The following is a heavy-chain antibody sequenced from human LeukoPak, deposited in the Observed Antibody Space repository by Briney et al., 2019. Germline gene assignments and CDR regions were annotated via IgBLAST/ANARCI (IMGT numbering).Heavy chain of an antibody. D-gene: IGHD2/OR15-2a*01. J-gene: IGHJ4*02. V-gene: IGHV3-23*01. CDR2: IVGNGGGI. CDR3: AKDRIPDGKYSIDF. Sequence: PGGSLRLSCAASGFTFSTYAMNWVRQAPGKGLEWVSVIVGNGGGIHYADSVKGRSTISRDNAKNTLYLQMNSLRAEDSAVYYCAKDRIPDGKYSIDFWGQGTPVTVSS. CDR1: GFTFSTYA.